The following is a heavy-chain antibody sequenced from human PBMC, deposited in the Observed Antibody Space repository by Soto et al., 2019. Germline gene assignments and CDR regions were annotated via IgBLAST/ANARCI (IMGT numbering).Heavy chain of an antibody. J-gene: IGHJ4*02. CDR1: GFTFSSYG. CDR3: AKVFYGVVTYFDS. Sequence: EVQLLESGGGLVQPGGSLRLSCASSGFTFSSYGMTWVRRPPGKGLEWVSAISGSGAATYYADSVQGRFTISRDNSNNTLYLQMNSLRAEDTAVYSCAKVFYGVVTYFDSWGQGTLVTVSS. CDR2: ISGSGAAT. D-gene: IGHD3-3*01. V-gene: IGHV3-23*01.